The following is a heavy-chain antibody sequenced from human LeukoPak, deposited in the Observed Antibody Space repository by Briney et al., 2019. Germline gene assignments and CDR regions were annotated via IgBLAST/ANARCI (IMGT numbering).Heavy chain of an antibody. CDR3: ARDLRKTERWLQLPAAPFDY. Sequence: PSETLSLTCAVYGGSFSGYYWSWIRQPPGKGLEWIGEINHSGSTNYNPSLKSRVTISVDKSKNQFSLKLSSVTAADTAVYYCARDLRKTERWLQLPAAPFDYWGQGTLVTVSS. CDR1: GGSFSGYY. CDR2: INHSGST. V-gene: IGHV4-34*01. D-gene: IGHD5-24*01. J-gene: IGHJ4*02.